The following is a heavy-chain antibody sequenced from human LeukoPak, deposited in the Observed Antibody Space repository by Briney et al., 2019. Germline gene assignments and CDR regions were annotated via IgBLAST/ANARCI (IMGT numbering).Heavy chain of an antibody. CDR1: GFTFSSFW. CDR2: IKKDGSEK. V-gene: IGHV3-7*01. CDR3: ARALRGSHYYDSSGYYDY. J-gene: IGHJ4*02. Sequence: PGGSLRLSCAASGFTFSSFWMTWVRQAPGKGLEWVANIKKDGSEKSCVDSVKGRFTISRDNAKNSLYLQMNSLRAEDTAVYYCARALRGSHYYDSSGYYDYWGQGTLVTVSS. D-gene: IGHD3-22*01.